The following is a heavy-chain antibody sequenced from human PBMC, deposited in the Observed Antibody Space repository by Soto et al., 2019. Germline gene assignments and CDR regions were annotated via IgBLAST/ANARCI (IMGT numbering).Heavy chain of an antibody. D-gene: IGHD3-22*01. J-gene: IGHJ4*01. CDR2: ISSSSSTI. CDR1: GFTFSSYS. CDR3: ARDYYDSTGYYAMFAY. Sequence: GGSLRLSCAASGFTFSSYSMNWVRQAPGKGLEWVSYISSSSSTIYYADSVKGRFTISRDNAKNSLYLQMNSLRAEDTAVYYCARDYYDSTGYYAMFAYWRHGTLVTVSS. V-gene: IGHV3-48*01.